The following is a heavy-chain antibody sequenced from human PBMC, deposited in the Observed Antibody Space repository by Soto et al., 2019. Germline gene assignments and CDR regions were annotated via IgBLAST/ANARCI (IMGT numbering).Heavy chain of an antibody. Sequence: PGGSLRLSCAASGFTFNSYAMTWVRQAPGKGLEWVSIISSSGDGTYYVDSVKGRFTISRDNSKTTLYLQMNSLRAEDTAVYYCARRPDAFDIWGRGTMVTVSS. CDR3: ARRPDAFDI. V-gene: IGHV3-23*01. CDR2: ISSSGDGT. CDR1: GFTFNSYA. J-gene: IGHJ3*02.